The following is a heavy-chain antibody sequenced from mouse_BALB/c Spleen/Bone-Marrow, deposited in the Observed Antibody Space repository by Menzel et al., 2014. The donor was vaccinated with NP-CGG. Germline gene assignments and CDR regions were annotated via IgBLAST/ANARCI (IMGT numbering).Heavy chain of an antibody. CDR3: AREGLLLYRGFAY. D-gene: IGHD2-10*01. V-gene: IGHV2-9*02. CDR2: IWAGGST. CDR1: GFSLTSYG. Sequence: QVQLQQPGPGLVAPSHSLSITCTVSGFSLTSYGVHWVRQPPGKGLEWLGVIWAGGSTNYNSALMSRLSISKDNSKSQVFLKMNSLQTDDTAMYYCAREGLLLYRGFAYWGQGTLVTVSA. J-gene: IGHJ3*01.